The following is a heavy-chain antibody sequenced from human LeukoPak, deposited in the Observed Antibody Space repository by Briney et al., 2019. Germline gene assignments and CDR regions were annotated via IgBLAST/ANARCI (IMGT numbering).Heavy chain of an antibody. CDR3: ARWILYCSSTSCYNNWFDP. D-gene: IGHD2-2*02. Sequence: SETLSLTCTVSGGSISSHYWSWIRQPPGKGLEWIGHIYYSGSTNYNPSLKSRVTISVDTSKNQFSLKLSSVTAADTAVYYCARWILYCSSTSCYNNWFDPWGQGTLVTVSS. V-gene: IGHV4-59*11. CDR2: IYYSGST. CDR1: GGSISSHY. J-gene: IGHJ5*02.